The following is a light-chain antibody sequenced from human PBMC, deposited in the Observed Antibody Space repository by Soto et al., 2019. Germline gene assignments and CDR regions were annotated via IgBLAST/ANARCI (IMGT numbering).Light chain of an antibody. CDR3: FSYAGSSTYV. CDR1: SSDVGTYNL. Sequence: QSALTQPASVSGSPGQSITISCTGTSSDVGTYNLVSWYQHHPGKAPKLMIYEGSKRPSGVSNRFSGSKSGNTASLTIAWLQDEDEADYYCFSYAGSSTYVFGNGTKLTVL. CDR2: EGS. V-gene: IGLV2-23*01. J-gene: IGLJ6*01.